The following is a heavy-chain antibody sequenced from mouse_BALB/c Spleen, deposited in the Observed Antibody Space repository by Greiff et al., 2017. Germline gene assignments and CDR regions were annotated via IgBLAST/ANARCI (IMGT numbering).Heavy chain of an antibody. J-gene: IGHJ1*01. Sequence: VQLQQSGPELVKPGASVKISCKASGYSFTGYYMHWVKQSHVKSLEWIGRINPYNGATSYNQNFKDKASLTVDKSSSTAYMELHSLTSEDSAVYYCARDTTRYFDVWGAGTTVTVSS. CDR1: GYSFTGYY. CDR3: ARDTTRYFDV. V-gene: IGHV1-31*01. CDR2: INPYNGAT. D-gene: IGHD1-1*01.